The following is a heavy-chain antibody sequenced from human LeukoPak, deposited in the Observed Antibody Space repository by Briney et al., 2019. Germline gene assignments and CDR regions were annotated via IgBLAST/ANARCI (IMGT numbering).Heavy chain of an antibody. CDR2: INHSGST. Sequence: SETLSLTCAVYGGSFSGYYWSWIRQPPGKGLEWIGEINHSGSTNYNPSLKSRVTISVDTSKNQFSLKLSSVTAADTAVYYCARGVRGVVIISYYYYYYYMDVWGKGTTVTVSS. CDR3: ARGVRGVVIISYYYYYYYMDV. CDR1: GGSFSGYY. D-gene: IGHD3-3*01. J-gene: IGHJ6*03. V-gene: IGHV4-34*01.